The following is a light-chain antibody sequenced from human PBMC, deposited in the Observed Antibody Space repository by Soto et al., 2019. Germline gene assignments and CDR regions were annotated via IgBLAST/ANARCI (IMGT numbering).Light chain of an antibody. CDR2: DAS. Sequence: ELVLTQAPASLSLSPGERATLSCRASQSVSSYLAWYQQKPGQDPGLLIYDASNRATGIPARFSGSGSGTDFTLTISSLEPEEFAVYYCQQCSNWPLTFGGGTKVDIK. CDR3: QQCSNWPLT. V-gene: IGKV3-11*01. J-gene: IGKJ4*01. CDR1: QSVSSY.